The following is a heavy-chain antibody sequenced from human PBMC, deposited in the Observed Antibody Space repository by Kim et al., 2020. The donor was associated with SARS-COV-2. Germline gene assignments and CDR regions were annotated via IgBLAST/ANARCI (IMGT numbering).Heavy chain of an antibody. CDR1: GGSISSSSYY. J-gene: IGHJ5*02. Sequence: SETLSLTCTVSGGSISSSSYYWGWIRQPPGKGLEWIGSIYYSGSTYYNPSLKSRVTISVDTSKNQFSLKLSSVTAADTAVYYCARHFRLVGPFVVRGVTCGGFDPWGQGTLVTVSS. CDR2: IYYSGST. D-gene: IGHD3-10*01. CDR3: ARHFRLVGPFVVRGVTCGGFDP. V-gene: IGHV4-39*01.